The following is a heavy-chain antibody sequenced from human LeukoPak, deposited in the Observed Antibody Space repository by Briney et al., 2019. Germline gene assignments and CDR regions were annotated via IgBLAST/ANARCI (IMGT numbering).Heavy chain of an antibody. D-gene: IGHD3-22*01. CDR2: INWNGGST. CDR3: ARARYYYDSSGFKADWFDP. CDR1: GFTFDDYG. Sequence: GGSLRLSCAPSGFTFDDYGMSWVRHAPGKGLEWVSGINWNGGSTGYADSVKGRFTISRDNAKNSLYLQMNSLRAEDTALYYCARARYYYDSSGFKADWFDPWGQGTLVTVSS. J-gene: IGHJ5*02. V-gene: IGHV3-20*04.